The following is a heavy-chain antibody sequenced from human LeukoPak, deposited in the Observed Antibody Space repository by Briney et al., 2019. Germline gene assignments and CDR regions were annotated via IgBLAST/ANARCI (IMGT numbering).Heavy chain of an antibody. CDR2: INRNSDNM. CDR1: GFTFA. J-gene: IGHJ4*02. D-gene: IGHD5-12*01. CDR3: TKGFSAIYSADFDY. Sequence: GRSLRLSCAASGFTFAMHWVRQVPGKGLEWVSGINRNSDNMAYADSVKGRFTISRDNAKNSLYLQMNSLRTEDTAFYYCTKGFSAIYSADFDYWVQGTLVTVSS. V-gene: IGHV3-9*01.